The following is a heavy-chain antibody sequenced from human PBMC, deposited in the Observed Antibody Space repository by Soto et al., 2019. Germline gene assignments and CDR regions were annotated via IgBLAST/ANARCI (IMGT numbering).Heavy chain of an antibody. D-gene: IGHD2-15*01. CDR3: SRHYCSGGSCYYYGMDV. J-gene: IGHJ6*02. CDR2: IYYSGTT. V-gene: IGHV4-59*05. CDR1: DGSVTGYC. Sequence: SETLSLTCSVSDGSVTGYCWSWIRQPPGKGLEWIGSIYYSGTTYYNPSLKSRVTISVDRSKNQFSLKLSSVTAADTALYYCSRHYCSGGSCYYYGMDVWGQGTTVTVSS.